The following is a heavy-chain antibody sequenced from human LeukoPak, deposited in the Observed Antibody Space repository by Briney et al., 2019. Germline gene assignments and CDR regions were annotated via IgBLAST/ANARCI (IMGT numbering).Heavy chain of an antibody. CDR3: ARDRIAAAGPYGMDV. CDR1: GGSISSSSYY. Sequence: PSETLSLTCTVSGGSISSSSYYWGWIRQPPGKELEWLGRIYYSGSTYYNSSVKSRIGISVDTSKNQFSLKLSSVTAADTAVYYCARDRIAAAGPYGMDVWGHGTTVTVSS. CDR2: IYYSGST. D-gene: IGHD6-13*01. J-gene: IGHJ6*02. V-gene: IGHV4-39*01.